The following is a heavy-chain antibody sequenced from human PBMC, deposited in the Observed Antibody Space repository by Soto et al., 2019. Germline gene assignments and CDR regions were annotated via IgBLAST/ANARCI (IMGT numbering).Heavy chain of an antibody. CDR2: IYYSGST. V-gene: IGHV4-59*08. D-gene: IGHD3-3*01. CDR3: ARVTIFGVAQYYNDV. J-gene: IGHJ6*03. Sequence: PSQTRSLPCTVSGDSISSYYWSWIRQPPGKGLEWIGYIYYSGSTNYNPSLKSRVTISVDTSKNQFSLKLSSVTAADTALYYCARVTIFGVAQYYNDVRGKGTTVTVSS. CDR1: GDSISSYY.